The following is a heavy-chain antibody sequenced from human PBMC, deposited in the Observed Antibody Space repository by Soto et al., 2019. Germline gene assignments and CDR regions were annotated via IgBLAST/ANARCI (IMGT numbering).Heavy chain of an antibody. J-gene: IGHJ5*02. CDR1: GFAFSSYS. D-gene: IGHD2-2*01. V-gene: IGHV3-23*01. CDR3: ALVVPAARAFDP. Sequence: PGGSLRLSCAASGFAFSSYSMSWVRQAPGKGLEWVSAISGSGGSTYYADSVKGRFTISRDNSKNTLYLQMNSLRAEDTAVYYCALVVPAARAFDPWGQGTLVTVPS. CDR2: ISGSGGST.